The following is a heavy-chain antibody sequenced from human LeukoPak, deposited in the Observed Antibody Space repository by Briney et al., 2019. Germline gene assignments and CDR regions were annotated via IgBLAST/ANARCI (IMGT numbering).Heavy chain of an antibody. CDR3: ARDNYYGSGNYFDY. Sequence: ASVKVSCKASGYTFTYYYIHWVRQAPGQGLEWMGWTNPNSGDTNYAQKFQGRVTMTRDTSISTAYMELSRLRSDDTAVYYCARDNYYGSGNYFDYWGQGTLVTVSS. J-gene: IGHJ4*02. D-gene: IGHD3-10*01. V-gene: IGHV1-2*02. CDR2: TNPNSGDT. CDR1: GYTFTYYY.